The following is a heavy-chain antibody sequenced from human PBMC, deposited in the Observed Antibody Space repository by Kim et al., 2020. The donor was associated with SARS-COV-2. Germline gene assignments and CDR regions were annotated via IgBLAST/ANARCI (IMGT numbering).Heavy chain of an antibody. Sequence: GGSLRLSCAASGFTFSSYAMSWVRQAPGKGLEWVSAISGSGGSTYYADSVKGRFTISRDNSKNTLYLQMNSLRAEDPAVYYCAKIGPNPTQNIAAAGTGLVLINWFDPWGQGTLVTVSS. D-gene: IGHD6-13*01. CDR1: GFTFSSYA. CDR2: ISGSGGST. J-gene: IGHJ5*02. CDR3: AKIGPNPTQNIAAAGTGLVLINWFDP. V-gene: IGHV3-23*01.